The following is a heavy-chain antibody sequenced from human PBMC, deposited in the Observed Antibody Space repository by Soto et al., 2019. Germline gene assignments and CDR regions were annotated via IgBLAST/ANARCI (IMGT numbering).Heavy chain of an antibody. J-gene: IGHJ4*02. Sequence: PGGSLRLSCAASGFTFSSYWMSWVRQAPGKGLEWVANIKQDGRDKYYVDSVKGRFTISRDNAKNLLYLQMSSLRVEDTALFYCARDDGLRTVDYWGQGTLVTVSS. CDR3: ARDDGLRTVDY. V-gene: IGHV3-7*01. CDR2: IKQDGRDK. CDR1: GFTFSSYW.